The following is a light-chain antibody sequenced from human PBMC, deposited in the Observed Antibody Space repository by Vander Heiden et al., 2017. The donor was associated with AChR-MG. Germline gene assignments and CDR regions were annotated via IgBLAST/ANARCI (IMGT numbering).Light chain of an antibody. CDR2: SNN. V-gene: IGLV1-44*01. CDR1: SSNIGSNT. Sequence: QSVLTQPPSASGTPGQRGPISCSGSSSNIGSNTVNWYQQLPGTAPKLLIYSNNQPPSGVPDRFSGSNSGTSASLAISGLQSEDEADYYCAAWDDSLNGYYVFGTGTKVTVL. CDR3: AAWDDSLNGYYV. J-gene: IGLJ1*01.